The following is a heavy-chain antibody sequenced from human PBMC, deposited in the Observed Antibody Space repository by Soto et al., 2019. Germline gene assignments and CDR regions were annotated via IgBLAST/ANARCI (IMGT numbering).Heavy chain of an antibody. Sequence: CGSLRLSCAASGFNFNSYTINWVRQAPGKRLEWLSSISSSGYIFSTDSVRGRFTISRDNAKNSVYLQINSLRAEDTAVYFCARDCSGGSCYHGMDVWGQGTT. CDR1: GFNFNSYT. V-gene: IGHV3-21*01. D-gene: IGHD2-15*01. J-gene: IGHJ6*02. CDR2: ISSSGYI. CDR3: ARDCSGGSCYHGMDV.